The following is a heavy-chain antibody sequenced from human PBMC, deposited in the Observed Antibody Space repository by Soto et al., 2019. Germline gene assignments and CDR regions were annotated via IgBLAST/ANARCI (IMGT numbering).Heavy chain of an antibody. J-gene: IGHJ4*02. CDR1: GFTFTRYS. V-gene: IGHV3-21*01. CDR3: ARESEDLTSNFDY. Sequence: GGSLRLSCAASGFTFTRYSMNWVRQAPGKGLEWVSSISSTTNYIYYADSMKGRFTVSRDNAKDSVYLDMNSLSAEDTAVYYCARESEDLTSNFDYWGQGTLVTVSS. CDR2: ISSTTNYI.